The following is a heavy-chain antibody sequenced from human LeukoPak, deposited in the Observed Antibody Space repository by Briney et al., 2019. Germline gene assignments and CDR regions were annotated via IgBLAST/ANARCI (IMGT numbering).Heavy chain of an antibody. CDR2: ISGSGEST. J-gene: IGHJ4*02. V-gene: IGHV3-23*01. Sequence: PGGSLRLSCAASGFTFSSYAMTWVRQAPGKGREWVSGISGSGESTYYADSVKGRFTISRDNSKNMLFLQMNSLRAEDTAVYYCAKDFVGSWADCFDYWGQGTLVTVSS. CDR3: AKDFVGSWADCFDY. D-gene: IGHD6-13*01. CDR1: GFTFSSYA.